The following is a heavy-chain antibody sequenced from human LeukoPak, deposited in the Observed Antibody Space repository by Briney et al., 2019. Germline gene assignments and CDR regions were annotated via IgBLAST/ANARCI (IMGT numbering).Heavy chain of an antibody. J-gene: IGHJ3*02. Sequence: SETLSLTCTVSGGSISSGSYYWSWIRQPAGKGLEWIGRIYTSGSTNYNPSLKSRVTISVDTSKNQFSLKLSSVTAADTAVYYCAKDPNGDYIGTFDIWGQGTMVTVSS. CDR3: AKDPNGDYIGTFDI. V-gene: IGHV4-61*02. CDR2: IYTSGST. CDR1: GGSISSGSYY. D-gene: IGHD4-17*01.